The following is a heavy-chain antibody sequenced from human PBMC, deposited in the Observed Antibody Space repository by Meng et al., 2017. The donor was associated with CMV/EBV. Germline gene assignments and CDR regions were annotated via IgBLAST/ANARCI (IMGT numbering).Heavy chain of an antibody. V-gene: IGHV4-34*01. D-gene: IGHD3-22*01. CDR3: ARVWDSGWDY. CDR2: INHSGST. J-gene: IGHJ4*02. Sequence: QVQLQQRGTGLLKPSETLALTCAVYGGSFSGYYWSWIRQPPEKGLEWIGEINHSGSTNYNPSLKSRVTISVDTSKNQFSLKLSSVTAADTAVYYCARVWDSGWDYWGQGTLVTVSS. CDR1: GGSFSGYY.